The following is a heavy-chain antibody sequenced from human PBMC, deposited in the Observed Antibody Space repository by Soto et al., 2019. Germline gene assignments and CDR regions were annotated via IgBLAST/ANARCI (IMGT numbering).Heavy chain of an antibody. V-gene: IGHV3-23*01. Sequence: PGRSLRLSCAASGFIASNYAMSWVRQAPGKGLEWVSGFSGSGGATFYADSVKGRFTISRDSSKNTIYLQMDRLRADDTAVYYCAKAVGDYWGRGTLVTVSS. D-gene: IGHD1-26*01. CDR3: AKAVGDY. CDR2: FSGSGGAT. J-gene: IGHJ4*02. CDR1: GFIASNYA.